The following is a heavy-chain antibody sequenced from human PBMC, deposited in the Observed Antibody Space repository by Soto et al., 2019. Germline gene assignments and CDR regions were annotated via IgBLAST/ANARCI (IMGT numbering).Heavy chain of an antibody. Sequence: ASVKVSCKASGYSFTDYRIHWVRQAPGQGLEWLGRINPKSGGTSTAQKFQGWVTMTTDTSISTASMELTRLTSDDTAIYYCARGDSTDCSNGVCSFFYNHDMDVWGQGTTVTVSS. CDR2: INPKSGGT. CDR1: GYSFTDYR. V-gene: IGHV1-2*04. J-gene: IGHJ6*02. D-gene: IGHD2-8*01. CDR3: ARGDSTDCSNGVCSFFYNHDMDV.